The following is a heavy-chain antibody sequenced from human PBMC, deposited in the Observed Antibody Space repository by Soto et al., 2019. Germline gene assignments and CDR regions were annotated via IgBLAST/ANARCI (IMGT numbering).Heavy chain of an antibody. Sequence: GGSLRLSCAASGFTFSSYWMHWVRQAPGKGLVWVSRINSDGSSTSYADSVKGRFTISRDNAKNTLYLQMNSLRAEDTAVYYCARGLEDGYDYDYYYYGMDVWGQGTTVTVSS. J-gene: IGHJ6*02. CDR1: GFTFSSYW. V-gene: IGHV3-74*01. CDR3: ARGLEDGYDYDYYYYGMDV. CDR2: INSDGSST. D-gene: IGHD5-12*01.